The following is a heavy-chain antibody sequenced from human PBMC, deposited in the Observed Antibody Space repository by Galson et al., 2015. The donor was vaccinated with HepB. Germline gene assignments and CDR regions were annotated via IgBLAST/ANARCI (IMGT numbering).Heavy chain of an antibody. D-gene: IGHD3-22*01. V-gene: IGHV2-5*02. J-gene: IGHJ4*02. CDR2: IYWDDDK. CDR3: ARIRDTYYYDSSGYQTGFDY. CDR1: GFSLSTSGVG. Sequence: PALVKPTQTLTLTCTFSGFSLSTSGVGVGWIRQPPGKALEWLALIYWDDDKRYSPSLKSRLTITKDTSKNQVVLTMTNMDPVDTATYYCARIRDTYYYDSSGYQTGFDYWGQGTLVTVSS.